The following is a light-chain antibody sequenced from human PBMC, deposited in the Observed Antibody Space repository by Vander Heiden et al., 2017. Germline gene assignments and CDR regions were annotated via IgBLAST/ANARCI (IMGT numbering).Light chain of an antibody. J-gene: IGLJ3*02. CDR2: DVS. CDR1: SRDVGAYNY. V-gene: IGLV2-14*03. CDR3: ISYTTSSTWV. Sequence: HSALTQPASVSGSPGQSSTISCTRTSRDVGAYNYVSWFQQHPGKVLKVIISDVSNRPSWVSNRLSGSKSCNTASLTISGRQAEDEADYYCISYTTSSTWVFGGGTKLTVL.